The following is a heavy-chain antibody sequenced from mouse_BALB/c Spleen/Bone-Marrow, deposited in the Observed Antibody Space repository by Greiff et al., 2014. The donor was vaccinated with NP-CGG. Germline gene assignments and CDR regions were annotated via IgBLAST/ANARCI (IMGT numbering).Heavy chain of an antibody. CDR3: ARGGTTATWYFDV. CDR2: IDPANGNT. CDR1: GFNIKDTY. D-gene: IGHD1-2*01. V-gene: IGHV14-3*02. J-gene: IGHJ1*01. Sequence: VQLKESGAELVKPGASVKLSCTASGFNIKDTYMHWVKQRPEQGLEWIGRIDPANGNTKYDPKFQGKATITVDTSSNTAYLQLSSLTSEDTAVYYCARGGTTATWYFDVWGAGTTVTVSS.